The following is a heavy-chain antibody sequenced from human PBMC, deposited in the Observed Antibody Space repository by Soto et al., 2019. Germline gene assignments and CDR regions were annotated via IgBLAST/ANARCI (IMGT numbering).Heavy chain of an antibody. CDR3: TGVSRGDWVDY. Sequence: EVYLVESGGGLVQPGGSLRLSCAASHFSFSTSWMNWIRQAPGKGLEWVANITTDGSAKYYVDSLKGRFTISRDNAKNSRDLQMNSLRAEDTAVYFCTGVSRGDWVDYWGQGPLVTVSS. CDR1: HFSFSTSW. D-gene: IGHD2-21*01. V-gene: IGHV3-7*03. J-gene: IGHJ4*02. CDR2: ITTDGSAK.